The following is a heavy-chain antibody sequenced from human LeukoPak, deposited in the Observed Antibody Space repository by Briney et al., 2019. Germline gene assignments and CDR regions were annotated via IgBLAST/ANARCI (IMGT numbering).Heavy chain of an antibody. V-gene: IGHV7-4-1*02. J-gene: IGHJ4*02. CDR3: ARQGPGDCSNTRCYGVDS. Sequence: GASVKVSCKASGYTSTSYAMNWGREAPGQGLEWMGWINTNTGNPTYTQGFTGGLVFSLDTSISTAYLQISSPQAEDTAVYYCARQGPGDCSNTRCYGVDSWGQGTLVTVSS. CDR2: INTNTGNP. D-gene: IGHD2-2*01. CDR1: GYTSTSYA.